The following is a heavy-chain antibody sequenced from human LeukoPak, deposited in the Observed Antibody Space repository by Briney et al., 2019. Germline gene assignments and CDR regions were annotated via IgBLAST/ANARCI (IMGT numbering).Heavy chain of an antibody. CDR2: NRSKAYGGTT. J-gene: IGHJ6*03. CDR3: TRDPPAYGSSWYFGYYYYYMDV. Sequence: GGSLRLSCTASGFTFGDYAMSWVRQAPGKGLEWVGFNRSKAYGGTTEYAASVKGRFTISRDDSKSIAYLQMNSLKTEDTAVYYCTRDPPAYGSSWYFGYYYYYMDVWGKGTTVTISS. D-gene: IGHD6-13*01. V-gene: IGHV3-49*04. CDR1: GFTFGDYA.